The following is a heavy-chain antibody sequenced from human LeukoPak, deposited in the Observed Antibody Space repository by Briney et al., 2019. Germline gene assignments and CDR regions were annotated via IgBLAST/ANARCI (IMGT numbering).Heavy chain of an antibody. J-gene: IGHJ6*03. V-gene: IGHV4-4*07. Sequence: SETLSLTCTVSGGSISSYYWSWIRQPAGKGLEWIGRIYTSGSTNYNPSLRSRVTMSVDTSKNQFSLKLSSVTAADTAVYYCARGALLYCSGGSCYSGYYYYMDVWGKGTTVTVSS. CDR2: IYTSGST. D-gene: IGHD2-15*01. CDR1: GGSISSYY. CDR3: ARGALLYCSGGSCYSGYYYYMDV.